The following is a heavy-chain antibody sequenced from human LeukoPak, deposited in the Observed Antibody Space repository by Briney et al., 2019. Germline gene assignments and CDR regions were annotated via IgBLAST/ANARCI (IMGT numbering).Heavy chain of an antibody. CDR2: IYYSGST. Sequence: SETLSLTCAVYGGSFSGYYWSWIRQPPGKGLEWIGYIYYSGSTNYNPSLKSRVTISVDTSKNQFSLKLSSVTAADTAVYYFARVRRGYSYGYSSGYYEFHYFDYWGQGTLVTVSS. V-gene: IGHV4-59*01. CDR3: ARVRRGYSYGYSSGYYEFHYFDY. CDR1: GGSFSGYY. D-gene: IGHD5-18*01. J-gene: IGHJ4*02.